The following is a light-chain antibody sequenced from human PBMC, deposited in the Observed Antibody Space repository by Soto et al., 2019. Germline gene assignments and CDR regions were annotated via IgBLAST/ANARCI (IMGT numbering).Light chain of an antibody. Sequence: EIVMTQSPATLSVSPGERAILSGRARQSVSSNLAWYQQKPGQAPRLLIYGAATRATGIPAKFSGSVSGTEFTLTINSLQSEDFAVYSCQQYKNWPPFFGGGTKVEIK. CDR3: QQYKNWPPF. J-gene: IGKJ4*01. CDR2: GAA. CDR1: QSVSSN. V-gene: IGKV3-15*01.